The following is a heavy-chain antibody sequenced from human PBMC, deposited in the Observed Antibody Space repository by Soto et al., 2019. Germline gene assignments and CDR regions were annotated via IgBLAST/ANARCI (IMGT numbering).Heavy chain of an antibody. CDR2: IHTTGSTI. Sequence: LRLSCVASGFTLSNYEMMWVRQAPGKGLEWVSFIHTTGSTIYYADSVKGRFTISRDNAQNSLYLQMNSLQAEGTAVYYCATSLSGYYYNYWGQGTLVTVSS. V-gene: IGHV3-48*03. CDR3: ATSLSGYYYNY. D-gene: IGHD3-22*01. CDR1: GFTLSNYE. J-gene: IGHJ4*02.